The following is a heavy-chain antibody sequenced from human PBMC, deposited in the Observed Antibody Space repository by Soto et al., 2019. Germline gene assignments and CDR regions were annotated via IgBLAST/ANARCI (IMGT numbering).Heavy chain of an antibody. CDR2: ISSNGGST. CDR1: GFTFSSYA. Sequence: PGGSLRLSCSASGFTFSSYAMHWVRQAPGKGLEYVSAISSNGGSTYYADSVKGRFTISRDNSKNTLYLQMSSLRAEDTAVYYCVTAGYSYGAYYYGMDVWSQGTTVTVSS. D-gene: IGHD5-18*01. J-gene: IGHJ6*02. CDR3: VTAGYSYGAYYYGMDV. V-gene: IGHV3-64D*06.